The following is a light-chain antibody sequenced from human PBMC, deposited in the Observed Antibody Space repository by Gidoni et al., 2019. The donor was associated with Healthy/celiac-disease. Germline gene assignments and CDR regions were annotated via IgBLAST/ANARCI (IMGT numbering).Light chain of an antibody. CDR2: EVS. Sequence: QSALTQPASVSGSPVQSITISCPGTSSDVGGYNYVSWYQQHPGKAPKLMIYEVSNRPSGVSNRFSGSKSGNTASLTISGLQAEDEADYYCSSYTSSSSVVFGGGTKLTVL. CDR3: SSYTSSSSVV. V-gene: IGLV2-14*01. J-gene: IGLJ2*01. CDR1: SSDVGGYNY.